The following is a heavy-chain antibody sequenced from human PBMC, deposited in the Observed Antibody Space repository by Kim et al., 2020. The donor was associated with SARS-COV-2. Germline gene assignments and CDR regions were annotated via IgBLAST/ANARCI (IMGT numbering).Heavy chain of an antibody. V-gene: IGHV4-31*03. CDR2: IYYSGST. Sequence: SETLSLTCTVSGGSISSGGYYWSWIRQHPGKGLEWIGYIYYSGSTYYNPSLKSRVTISVDTSKNQFSLKMSSVTAADTAVYYCARALVSHCGGDCSKPTHFDYWGQGTLVTVSS. CDR1: GGSISSGGYY. CDR3: ARALVSHCGGDCSKPTHFDY. J-gene: IGHJ4*02. D-gene: IGHD2-21*02.